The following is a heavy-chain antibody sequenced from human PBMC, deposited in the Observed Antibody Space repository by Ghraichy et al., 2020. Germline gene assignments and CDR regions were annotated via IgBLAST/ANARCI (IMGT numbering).Heavy chain of an antibody. CDR2: LFYLGNT. J-gene: IGHJ4*02. Sequence: SETLSLTCTVSGGSISSYSWSWIRQSPGKGLDWIGFLFYLGNTNYNPSLKSRATISVDTSKNQFSLKLNSVTAADTAVYYCARTSIVGDVYYFDYWGQGILVTVSS. D-gene: IGHD1-26*01. CDR1: GGSISSYS. V-gene: IGHV4-59*01. CDR3: ARTSIVGDVYYFDY.